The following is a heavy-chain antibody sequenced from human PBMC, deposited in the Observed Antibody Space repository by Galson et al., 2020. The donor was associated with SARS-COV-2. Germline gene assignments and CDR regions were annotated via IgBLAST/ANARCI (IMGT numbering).Heavy chain of an antibody. Sequence: SETLSLTCAVSGGSISSTGYSWSWIRQPPGKGLEWIGYIYPTGTAYYNPSLKSRVTISIDKSKNQFSLNLSFVTAADTAVYYCARRYIDDHYFDYWGQGTLVTVSS. CDR1: GGSISSTGYS. V-gene: IGHV4-30-2*01. CDR2: IYPTGTA. D-gene: IGHD5-18*01. J-gene: IGHJ4*02. CDR3: ARRYIDDHYFDY.